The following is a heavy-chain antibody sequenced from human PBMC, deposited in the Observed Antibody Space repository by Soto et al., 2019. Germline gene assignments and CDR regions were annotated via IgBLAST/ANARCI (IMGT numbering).Heavy chain of an antibody. CDR3: ARDRAHFYESSGRLDL. CDR2: ISYSGST. J-gene: IGHJ4*02. Sequence: WTWIRQTPGKGLQWIGYISYSGSTFYNPSLKTRLAMSVDTSKNQFSVRLRSVTAADTAVYYCARDRAHFYESSGRLDLWGQGMLVTVSS. V-gene: IGHV4-30-4*01. D-gene: IGHD3-22*01.